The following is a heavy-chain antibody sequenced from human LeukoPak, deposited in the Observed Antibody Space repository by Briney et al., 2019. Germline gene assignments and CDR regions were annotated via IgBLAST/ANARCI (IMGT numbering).Heavy chain of an antibody. V-gene: IGHV3-23*01. J-gene: IGHJ4*02. CDR3: AKDRRGTYYYDSSGQDPNFDY. CDR2: ISGSDGST. CDR1: GGTFSSYA. Sequence: SCKASGGTFSSYAMSWVRQAPGKGLEWVSAISGSDGSTYYADSVKGRFTISRDNSKNTLYLQMNSLRAEDTAVYYCAKDRRGTYYYDSSGQDPNFDYWGQGTLVTVSS. D-gene: IGHD3-22*01.